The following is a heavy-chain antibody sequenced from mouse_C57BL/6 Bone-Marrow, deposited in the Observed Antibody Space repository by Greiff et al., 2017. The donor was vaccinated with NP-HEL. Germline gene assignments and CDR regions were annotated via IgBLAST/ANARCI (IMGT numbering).Heavy chain of an antibody. J-gene: IGHJ3*01. CDR2: ISDGGSYT. V-gene: IGHV5-4*01. CDR3: ARDGGFAY. CDR1: GFTFSSYA. Sequence: EVKLMESGGGLVKPGGSLKLSCAASGFTFSSYAMSWVRQTPEKRLEWVATISDGGSYTYYPDNVKGRFTISRDSAKNNLYLQMSHLKSEDTAMYYCARDGGFAYWGQGTLVTVSA.